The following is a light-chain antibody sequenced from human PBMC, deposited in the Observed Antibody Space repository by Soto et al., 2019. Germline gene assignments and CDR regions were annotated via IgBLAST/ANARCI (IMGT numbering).Light chain of an antibody. CDR2: AAS. V-gene: IGKV1-39*01. CDR1: QSISSY. J-gene: IGKJ1*01. Sequence: DIQMTQSPSSLSASVGDRVTITCRASQSISSYLNWYQQKPGKAPKLLIYAASSLKSGVPSRFSGSGSGPDFTLTISSLQPEDFATYYCQQSYSTPRTFGQGTKVEIK. CDR3: QQSYSTPRT.